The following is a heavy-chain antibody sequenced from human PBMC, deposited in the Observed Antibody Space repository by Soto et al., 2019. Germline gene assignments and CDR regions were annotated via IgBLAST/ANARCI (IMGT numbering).Heavy chain of an antibody. CDR3: ARVKRTHRRVHEQQLACFDY. CDR1: GVSVSGYY. Sequence: GTLSRTCSLYGVSVSGYYWSWIPQPPGKGLEWIGEINHSGSTNYNQALKSRVTISVDTSNNQFSPKLSSVTAAATAVYYCARVKRTHRRVHEQQLACFDYWGQGTPVTVYS. V-gene: IGHV4-34*01. J-gene: IGHJ4*02. D-gene: IGHD6-13*01. CDR2: INHSGST.